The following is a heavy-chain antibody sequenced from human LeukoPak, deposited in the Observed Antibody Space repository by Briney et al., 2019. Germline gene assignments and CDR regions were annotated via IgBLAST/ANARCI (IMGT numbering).Heavy chain of an antibody. Sequence: GGSPRLSCTASGFTFGDYAMSWFRQAPGKGLEWVGFIRSKAYGGTTEYAASVKGRFTISRDDSKSIAYLQMNSLKTEDTAVYYCTRCVWDYTRYFDLWGRGTLVTVSS. D-gene: IGHD4-11*01. CDR1: GFTFGDYA. J-gene: IGHJ2*01. CDR2: IRSKAYGGTT. CDR3: TRCVWDYTRYFDL. V-gene: IGHV3-49*03.